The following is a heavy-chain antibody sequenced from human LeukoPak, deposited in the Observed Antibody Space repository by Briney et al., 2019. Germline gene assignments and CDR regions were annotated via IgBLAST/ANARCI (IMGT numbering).Heavy chain of an antibody. J-gene: IGHJ4*02. CDR2: IYYSGST. Sequence: SETLSLTCTVSGGSVSSSSYYWGWIRQPPGKGLEWIGYIYYSGSTNYNPSLKSRVTISVDTSKNQFSLKLSSVTAADTAVYYCAREAPRRYFDYWGQGTLVTVSS. CDR3: AREAPRRYFDY. V-gene: IGHV4-61*01. CDR1: GGSVSSSSYY.